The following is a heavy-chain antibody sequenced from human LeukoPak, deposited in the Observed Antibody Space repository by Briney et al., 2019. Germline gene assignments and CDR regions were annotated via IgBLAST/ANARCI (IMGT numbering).Heavy chain of an antibody. Sequence: GGSLRLSCAASGFTFSTYWMSWVRQAPGKGLEWVANIQQDGNEKYYVDSVKGRFTISRDSAKNSLYLQMTSLRVEDTAVYYCVREITMSGGFDPWGQGTLVTVSS. D-gene: IGHD3-10*02. CDR2: IQQDGNEK. CDR1: GFTFSTYW. V-gene: IGHV3-7*01. CDR3: VREITMSGGFDP. J-gene: IGHJ5*02.